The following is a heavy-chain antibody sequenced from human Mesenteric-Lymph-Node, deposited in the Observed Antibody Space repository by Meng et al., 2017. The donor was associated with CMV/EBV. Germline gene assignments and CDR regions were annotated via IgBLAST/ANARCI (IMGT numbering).Heavy chain of an antibody. V-gene: IGHV3-48*03. CDR3: ATDYF. J-gene: IGHJ4*02. CDR2: ITGSGSTI. Sequence: GESLKISCAVSGFTFTDYEMNWVRQAPGKGLEWVSFITGSGSTIYYADSVRGRFTVSRDNANNSLYLQMNSLSAEDTAIYYCATDYFWGQGTLVTVSS. CDR1: GFTFTDYE.